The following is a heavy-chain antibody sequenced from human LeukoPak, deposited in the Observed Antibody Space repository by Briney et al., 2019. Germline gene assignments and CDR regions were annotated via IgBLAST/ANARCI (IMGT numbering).Heavy chain of an antibody. J-gene: IGHJ4*02. V-gene: IGHV4-59*01. CDR3: ARARYSDCSGGSCYVYFDY. CDR1: GGSISSYY. CDR2: IYYSGST. Sequence: SETLSLTCTVSGGSISSYYWSWIRQPPGKGLEWIGYIYYSGSTNYNPSLKSRVTISVDTSKNQFSLKLSSVTAADTAVYYCARARYSDCSGGSCYVYFDYWGQGTLVTVSS. D-gene: IGHD2-15*01.